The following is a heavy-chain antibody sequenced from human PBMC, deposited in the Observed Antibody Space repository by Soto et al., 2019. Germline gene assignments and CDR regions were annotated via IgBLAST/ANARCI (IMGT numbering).Heavy chain of an antibody. D-gene: IGHD2-2*01. CDR1: GFTFSSYA. V-gene: IGHV3-30-3*01. J-gene: IGHJ4*02. CDR2: ISYDGSNK. Sequence: QVQLVESGGGVVQPGRSLRLSCAASGFTFSSYAMHWVRQAPGKGLEWVAVISYDGSNKYYADSVKGRFTISRDNSKNTLYLQMNSLRAEDTAVYYCARARDIVLVPAAMPGQTNFDYWGQGTLVTVSS. CDR3: ARARDIVLVPAAMPGQTNFDY.